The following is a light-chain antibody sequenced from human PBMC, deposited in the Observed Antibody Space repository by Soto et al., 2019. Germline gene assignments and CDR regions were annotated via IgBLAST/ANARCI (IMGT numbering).Light chain of an antibody. CDR2: GAS. J-gene: IGKJ5*01. CDR3: QQYNSWPIP. Sequence: EIVMTQSPVTLSVSPGERATLSCRASQNVNNDLAWYQQTPGQAPRLLIYGASTRATGIPARFSGSGSGTEFPLTISSQQSEDFAVYYCQQYNSWPIPFCQGTRLEIK. V-gene: IGKV3-15*01. CDR1: QNVNND.